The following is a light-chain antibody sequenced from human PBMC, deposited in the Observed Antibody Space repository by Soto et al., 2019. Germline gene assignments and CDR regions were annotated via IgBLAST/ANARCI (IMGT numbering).Light chain of an antibody. CDR3: QKYNTARWT. V-gene: IGKV3-20*01. CDR1: QSVSSSN. Sequence: EIVLTQSPGTLSLSPGERATLSCRASQSVSSSNLAWYQQKVGQAPRLLIYGAVNRATGIPDRFSGRVSGTELTLTISSLQPEDVATYYCQKYNTARWTFGQGTKVDIK. J-gene: IGKJ1*01. CDR2: GAV.